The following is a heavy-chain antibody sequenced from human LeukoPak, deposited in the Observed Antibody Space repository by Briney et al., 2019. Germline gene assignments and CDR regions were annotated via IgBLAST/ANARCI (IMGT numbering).Heavy chain of an antibody. V-gene: IGHV3-7*01. J-gene: IGHJ4*02. D-gene: IGHD6-13*01. CDR3: TRDEAAATN. CDR2: IKQDGREK. Sequence: GGSLRLSCAGSGFTFSSYWMSWVRQAPGKGPEWVANIKQDGREKHYVDSVKGRFTISRDNAKSSLYLQMNSLRAEDTAIYYCTRDEAAATNGGQGTLVTVS. CDR1: GFTFSSYW.